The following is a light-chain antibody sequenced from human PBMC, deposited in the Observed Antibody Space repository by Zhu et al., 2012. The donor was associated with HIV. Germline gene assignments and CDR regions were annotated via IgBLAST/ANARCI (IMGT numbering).Light chain of an antibody. Sequence: DIQMTQSPSTLSASVGDRITITCRASQSISSWLAWYQQKPGSAPKLLIYKASTLESGVPSRFSASGSGTEFILTISSLQPDDFATYYCQRYNSYVYRFGQGTKLEIK. CDR2: KAS. J-gene: IGKJ2*03. CDR3: QRYNSYVYR. CDR1: QSISSW. V-gene: IGKV1-5*03.